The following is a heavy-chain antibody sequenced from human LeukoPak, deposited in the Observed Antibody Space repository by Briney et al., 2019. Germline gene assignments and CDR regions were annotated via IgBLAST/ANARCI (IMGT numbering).Heavy chain of an antibody. CDR2: ISGSGGST. V-gene: IGHV3-23*01. CDR1: GFTFSSYA. Sequence: TGGSLRLSCAASGFTFSSYAMSWVRQAPGKGLEWVSAISGSGGSTYYADSVKGRFTISRDNSKNTLYLQMNSLRAEDTAVYYCAKDQRTYYYGSGSYRTPIDYWGQGTLVTVSS. J-gene: IGHJ4*02. CDR3: AKDQRTYYYGSGSYRTPIDY. D-gene: IGHD3-10*01.